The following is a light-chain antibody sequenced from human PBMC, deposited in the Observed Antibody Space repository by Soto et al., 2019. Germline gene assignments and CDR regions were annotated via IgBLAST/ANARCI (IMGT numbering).Light chain of an antibody. CDR1: QSVSSIY. J-gene: IGKJ2*01. CDR2: GAS. CDR3: QKYGSSPPYT. V-gene: IGKV3-20*01. Sequence: EIVLTQSPGTLSLSPGERATLSCRASQSVSSIYLAWYQQKPGQAPRLLIYGASSTATGIPDRFSGSGSGTDFTLTISRLEPEDFAVYYCQKYGSSPPYTFGQGTKLEIK.